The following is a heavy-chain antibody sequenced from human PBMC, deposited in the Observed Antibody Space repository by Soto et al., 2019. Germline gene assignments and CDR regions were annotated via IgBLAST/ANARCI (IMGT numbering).Heavy chain of an antibody. J-gene: IGHJ6*02. Sequence: SETLCLTCTVSGGSISSGGYYWSWIGQHPGKGLEWIGYIYYSGSTYYNPSLKSRVTISVDTSKNQFSLKLSSVTAADTAVYYCARGRVYGSGSYRDYGMDVWGQGTTVTVSS. D-gene: IGHD3-10*01. CDR1: GGSISSGGYY. CDR2: IYYSGST. CDR3: ARGRVYGSGSYRDYGMDV. V-gene: IGHV4-31*03.